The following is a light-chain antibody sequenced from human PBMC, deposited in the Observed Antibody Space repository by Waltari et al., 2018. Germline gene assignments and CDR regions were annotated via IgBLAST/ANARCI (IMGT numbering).Light chain of an antibody. CDR2: SAS. V-gene: IGKV3-20*01. J-gene: IGKJ4*01. Sequence: EIVLTQSPGTLSLSPGDRATLSCRASQSVSNNFLAWYQQRPGQTPRLLIYSASSRATGMPGRFSGSGSGTDFTLTITRLEPEDAAVYYCQQFHTSPRTFGGGTKVEVK. CDR3: QQFHTSPRT. CDR1: QSVSNNF.